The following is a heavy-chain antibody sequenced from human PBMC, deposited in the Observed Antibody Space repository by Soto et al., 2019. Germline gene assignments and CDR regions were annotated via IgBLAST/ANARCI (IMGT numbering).Heavy chain of an antibody. Sequence: GGSLRLSCAASGFTFSSYWMHWVRQAPGKGLVWVSRINSDGSSTSYADSVKGRFTISRDNAKNTLYLQMNSLRAEDTAVYYCARDRRYDFWSGYGNYYYGMDVWGQGTTVTVSS. D-gene: IGHD3-3*01. CDR1: GFTFSSYW. CDR3: ARDRRYDFWSGYGNYYYGMDV. J-gene: IGHJ6*02. V-gene: IGHV3-74*01. CDR2: INSDGSST.